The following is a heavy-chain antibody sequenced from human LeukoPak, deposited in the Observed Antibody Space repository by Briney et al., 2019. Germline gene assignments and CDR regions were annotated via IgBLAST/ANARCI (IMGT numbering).Heavy chain of an antibody. CDR1: GGSFSGYY. D-gene: IGHD3-3*01. V-gene: IGHV4-34*01. J-gene: IGHJ4*02. Sequence: SETLSLTCAVYGGSFSGYYWSWIRQPPGKGLEWIGEINHSGSTNYNPSLKSRVTISVDTSKNQFSLKLSSVTAADTAVYSCARAVTIFGVVTFRPIYYFNYWGQGTLVTVSS. CDR3: ARAVTIFGVVTFRPIYYFNY. CDR2: INHSGST.